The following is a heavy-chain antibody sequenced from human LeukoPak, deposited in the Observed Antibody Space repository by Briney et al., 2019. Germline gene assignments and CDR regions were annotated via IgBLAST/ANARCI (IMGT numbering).Heavy chain of an antibody. D-gene: IGHD6-13*01. V-gene: IGHV3-13*01. Sequence: GGSLRLSCAASGFTFSSYDMHWVRQATGKGLEWVSAIGTAGDTYYPGSVKGRFTISRENAKNSLYLQMNSLRAGDTAVYYCARDRGSSSGMRGAFDIWGQGTMVTVSS. CDR2: IGTAGDT. CDR1: GFTFSSYD. CDR3: ARDRGSSSGMRGAFDI. J-gene: IGHJ3*02.